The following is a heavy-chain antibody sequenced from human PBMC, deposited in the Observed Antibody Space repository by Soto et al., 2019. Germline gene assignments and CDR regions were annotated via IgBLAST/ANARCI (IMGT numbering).Heavy chain of an antibody. CDR2: MSSSGVTV. J-gene: IGHJ6*01. Sequence: GGSLRLSCAASGFTFSENYMSWIRQAPAQRREWGSYMSSSGVTVVCADTVKRRFTISRNNAKNSLSLQTHRLRVEHTAVYYCARNTISAAGAAYYGLDIWGRGHTV. D-gene: IGHD6-13*01. CDR1: GFTFSENY. V-gene: IGHV3-11*01. CDR3: ARNTISAAGAAYYGLDI.